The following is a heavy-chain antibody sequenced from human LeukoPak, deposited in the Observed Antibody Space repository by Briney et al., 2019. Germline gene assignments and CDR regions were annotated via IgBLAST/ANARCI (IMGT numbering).Heavy chain of an antibody. CDR1: GFSFSSYG. CDR3: AREVTNDAFDI. J-gene: IGHJ3*02. Sequence: PGRSLRLSCAASGFSFSSYGMHWVRQAPGKGLEGVAVIWSDGRNKFYADSVKGRFTVSRDNSKNALFLQMSSLRADDTALYYCAREVTNDAFDIWGQGTMVTVSS. CDR2: IWSDGRNK. V-gene: IGHV3-33*01. D-gene: IGHD4-17*01.